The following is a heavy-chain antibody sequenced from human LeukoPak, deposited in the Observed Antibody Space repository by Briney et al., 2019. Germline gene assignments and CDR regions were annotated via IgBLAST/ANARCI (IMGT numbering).Heavy chain of an antibody. J-gene: IGHJ4*02. V-gene: IGHV4-59*01. CDR2: IYYSGST. Sequence: SETLSLTCTVSGGSISSYYWSWIRQPPGKGLEWIGYIYYSGSTNYNPSLKSRVTISVDTSKNQFSLKLSSVTAADTAVYYCARGEGRYSHFDYWGLGTLVTVSS. CDR3: ARGEGRYSHFDY. D-gene: IGHD3-10*01. CDR1: GGSISSYY.